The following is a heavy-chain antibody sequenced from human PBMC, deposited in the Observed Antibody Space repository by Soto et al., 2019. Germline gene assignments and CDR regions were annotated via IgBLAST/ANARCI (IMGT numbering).Heavy chain of an antibody. J-gene: IGHJ4*02. V-gene: IGHV1-58*01. D-gene: IGHD3-3*01. CDR2: IVVGSGNT. CDR1: GFTFTSSA. CDR3: AATSPPLRFLEWLDY. Sequence: SVKVSCKASGFTFTSSAVQWVRQARGQRLEWIGWIVVGSGNTNYAQKFQERVTITRDMSTSTAYMELSSLRSEDTAVYYCAATSPPLRFLEWLDYWGQGTLVTVSS.